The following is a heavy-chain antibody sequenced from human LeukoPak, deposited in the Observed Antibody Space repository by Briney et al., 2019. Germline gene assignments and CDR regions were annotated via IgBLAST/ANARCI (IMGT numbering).Heavy chain of an antibody. Sequence: SETLSLTCTVSGGSISSSNYYWGWIRQPPGKGLEWIGSIYYSGSTYYNPSLKSRVTISVDTSKNQFSLKLSSVTAADTAVYYCARSFSYYDILTGYYNNWFDPWGQGTLVTVSS. CDR1: GGSISSSNYY. D-gene: IGHD3-9*01. CDR3: ARSFSYYDILTGYYNNWFDP. J-gene: IGHJ5*02. V-gene: IGHV4-39*01. CDR2: IYYSGST.